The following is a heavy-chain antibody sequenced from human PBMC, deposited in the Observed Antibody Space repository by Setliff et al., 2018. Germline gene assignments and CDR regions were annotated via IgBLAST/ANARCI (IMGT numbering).Heavy chain of an antibody. CDR1: GSTISIYW. D-gene: IGHD3-16*01. CDR2: IKQDGSGK. CDR3: ARDGGEY. Sequence: GESLKLSCAASGSTISIYWMTWVRQAPGKGLEWVANIKQDGSGKYYVDSVKGRFTISRDNAKNSLYLQMNSLRAEDTAVYYCARDGGEYWGQGTLVTVSS. V-gene: IGHV3-7*01. J-gene: IGHJ4*02.